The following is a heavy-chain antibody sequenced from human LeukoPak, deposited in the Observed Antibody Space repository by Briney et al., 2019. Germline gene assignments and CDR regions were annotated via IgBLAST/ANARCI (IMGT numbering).Heavy chain of an antibody. D-gene: IGHD4-17*01. CDR2: ISYDGSNK. CDR1: GFAFSSYA. CDR3: ARSTVTTGYYFDY. V-gene: IGHV3-30*04. Sequence: PGGSVSPSCAASGFAFSSYAMHGVRQAPGKGLEGVAVISYDGSNKYYADSVKGRFTISRDNSKNTLYLQMNSLRAEDTAVYYCARSTVTTGYYFDYWGQGTLVTVSS. J-gene: IGHJ4*02.